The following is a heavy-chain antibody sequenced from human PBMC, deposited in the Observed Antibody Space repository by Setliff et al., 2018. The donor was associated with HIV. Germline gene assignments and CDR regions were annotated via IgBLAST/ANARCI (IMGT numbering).Heavy chain of an antibody. Sequence: LRLSCTVSGFTFSSYEMNWVRQAPGKGLECVSYISSSGNMIYYTDSVKGRFTISRDNAKNSLYLQMNSLRAEDTAVYYCARGPFGDPKGNFDYWGQGTLVTVSS. D-gene: IGHD3-3*01. J-gene: IGHJ4*02. CDR3: ARGPFGDPKGNFDY. CDR1: GFTFSSYE. V-gene: IGHV3-48*03. CDR2: ISSSGNMI.